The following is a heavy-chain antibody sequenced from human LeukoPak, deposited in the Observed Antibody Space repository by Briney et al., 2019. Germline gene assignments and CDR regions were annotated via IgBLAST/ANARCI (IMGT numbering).Heavy chain of an antibody. D-gene: IGHD7-27*01. CDR1: GFTFSSYA. J-gene: IGHJ6*02. CDR2: ISGSGGST. V-gene: IGHV3-23*01. CDR3: AKPPPGAADYYYYGTDV. Sequence: GGSLRLSCAASGFTFSSYAMSWVRQAPGKGLEWVSAISGSGGSTYYADSVKGRFTISRDNSKNTLYLQMNSLRAEDTAVYYCAKPPPGAADYYYYGTDVWGQGTTVTVSS.